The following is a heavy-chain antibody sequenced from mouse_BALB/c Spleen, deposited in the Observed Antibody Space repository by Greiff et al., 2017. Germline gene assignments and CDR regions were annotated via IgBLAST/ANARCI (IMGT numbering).Heavy chain of an antibody. Sequence: EVHLVESGGGLVKPGGSLKLSCAASGFTFSDYYMYWVRQTPEKRLEWVATISDGDSYTYYPDSVKGRFTISRDDAKNNLYLQMSSLKSEDTAMYYCARERVRGAMDYWGQGTSGTVSA. CDR1: GFTFSDYY. CDR3: ARERVRGAMDY. V-gene: IGHV5-4*02. J-gene: IGHJ4*01. CDR2: ISDGDSYT. D-gene: IGHD2-14*01.